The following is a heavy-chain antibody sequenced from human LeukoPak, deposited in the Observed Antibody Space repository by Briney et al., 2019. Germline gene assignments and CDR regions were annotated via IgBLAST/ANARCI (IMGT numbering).Heavy chain of an antibody. Sequence: ASVKVSCKASGYTFTGYYMHWVRQAPGQGLEWMGWINPNSGGTNYAQKFQGRVTMTRDTSISTAYMELSRLRSDDTAVYYCARGVVVAPAANHCDYWGQGTLVTVSS. J-gene: IGHJ4*02. V-gene: IGHV1-2*02. D-gene: IGHD2-2*01. CDR2: INPNSGGT. CDR1: GYTFTGYY. CDR3: ARGVVVAPAANHCDY.